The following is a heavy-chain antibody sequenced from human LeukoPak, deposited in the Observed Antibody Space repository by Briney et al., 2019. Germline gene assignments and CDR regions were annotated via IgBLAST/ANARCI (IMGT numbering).Heavy chain of an antibody. J-gene: IGHJ4*02. CDR2: IHPNSGKT. CDR1: AYTFRIYE. CDR3: ARGHYGGNRYFDI. D-gene: IGHD4-23*01. Sequence: GASVTVSFTSSAYTFRIYEINWVRQAPGQGREWVGWIHPNSGKTGYAQKFQGRVTMTRDTSTETAFMELSSLKFDDTAIFYCARGHYGGNRYFDIWGQGTLVTVSS. V-gene: IGHV1-8*01.